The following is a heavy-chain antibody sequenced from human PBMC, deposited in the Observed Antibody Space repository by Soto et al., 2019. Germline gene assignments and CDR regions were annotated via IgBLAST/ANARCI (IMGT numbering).Heavy chain of an antibody. CDR1: RGSFNSFA. J-gene: IGHJ4*02. V-gene: IGHV1-69*01. Sequence: QVQLVQSGAEVKKPGSSVKVSCEASRGSFNSFAVSWVRQSPGQGLEWMGGSIPIVGSTKYAQKFQGRGTIATDEPARTAYMELRNIGSDDTAVYYCARGPESRGFFLFDFWGQGTLVTVSS. CDR3: ARGPESRGFFLFDF. CDR2: SIPIVGST. D-gene: IGHD3-22*01.